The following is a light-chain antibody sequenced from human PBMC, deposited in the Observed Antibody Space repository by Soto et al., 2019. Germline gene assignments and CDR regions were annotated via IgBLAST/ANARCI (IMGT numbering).Light chain of an antibody. CDR3: AALDDSLNGYV. J-gene: IGLJ1*01. CDR2: SND. Sequence: QSVLTQPPSASGTPGQRVTISCSGSSSNIGRNTVNWYQQFPGTAPKLLIYSNDQWPSGVPDRFSGYNSGTSASLAISWLQYEDEADYYCAALDDSLNGYVFGTGTKLTVL. CDR1: SSNIGRNT. V-gene: IGLV1-44*01.